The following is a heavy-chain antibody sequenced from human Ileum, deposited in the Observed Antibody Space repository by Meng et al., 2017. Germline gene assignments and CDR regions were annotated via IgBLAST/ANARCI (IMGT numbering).Heavy chain of an antibody. V-gene: IGHV3-74*01. CDR3: ASGTLPWT. D-gene: IGHD1-26*01. J-gene: IGHJ5*02. CDR2: INGDGTIT. CDR1: GFTFSNYW. Sequence: VQPVESAGGLVQPGGSLRLSCAASGFTFSNYWMPWVRQAPGKGLVCVSRINGDGTITSYADSVKGRFTISRDNAKNTLYLQMNSLRAEDTAVYHCASGTLPWTWGQGTLVTVSS.